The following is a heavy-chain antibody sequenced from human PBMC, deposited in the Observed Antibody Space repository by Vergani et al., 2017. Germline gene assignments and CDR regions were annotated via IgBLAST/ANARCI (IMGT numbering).Heavy chain of an antibody. Sequence: QLQLQESGPGLVKPSETLSLTCTVSGGSISSSSYYWGWIRQPPGKGLEWIVSIYYSGSTYYNPSLKSRVTISVDTSKNQFSLKLSSVTAADTAVYYCARLSGSYSSVDYWGQGTLVTVSS. CDR1: GGSISSSSYY. V-gene: IGHV4-39*01. CDR2: IYYSGST. D-gene: IGHD1-26*01. J-gene: IGHJ4*02. CDR3: ARLSGSYSSVDY.